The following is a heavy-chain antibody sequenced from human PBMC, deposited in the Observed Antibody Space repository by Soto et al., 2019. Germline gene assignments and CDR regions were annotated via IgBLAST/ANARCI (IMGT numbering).Heavy chain of an antibody. CDR1: GLTLRDYR. CDR2: ISEYGSDT. CDR3: ASFKADY. V-gene: IGHV3-74*01. J-gene: IGHJ4*02. Sequence: EVQLVESGGGLIQPGGSLRLSCAASGLTLRDYRMYWVRQAPGKGLVWVSRISEYGSDTIYADSVRGRFTISRDNAKNTLYLQMNSLRVEDTAVYYCASFKADYWGQGTLVTVSS.